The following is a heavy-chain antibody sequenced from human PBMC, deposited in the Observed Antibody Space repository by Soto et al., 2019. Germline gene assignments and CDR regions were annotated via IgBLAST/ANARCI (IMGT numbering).Heavy chain of an antibody. CDR2: VSSEGGTQ. CDR3: AKDSNKYSSSLRGRYFDY. V-gene: IGHV3-30-3*01. CDR1: GFTFSTYA. Sequence: QVQLVESGGGVVQPGGSLRLSCAASGFTFSTYAMQWVRQAPGKGLEWVAVVSSEGGTQFYADSVKGRFTISRDNSKNTLLLQMNSVGAEDTAVYYCAKDSNKYSSSLRGRYFDYWGQGIGVTVSS. D-gene: IGHD4-4*01. J-gene: IGHJ4*02.